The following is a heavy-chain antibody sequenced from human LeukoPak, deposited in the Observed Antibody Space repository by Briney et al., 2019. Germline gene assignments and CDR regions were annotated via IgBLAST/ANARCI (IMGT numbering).Heavy chain of an antibody. J-gene: IGHJ4*02. CDR3: AKDKRGGSDYVYFDY. CDR1: GFTFSDYA. CDR2: ISGGGDYT. V-gene: IGHV3-23*01. Sequence: GGSLRLSCAASGFTFSDYAVRWVRQAPGKGLEWVSTISGGGDYTRYADSVQGRFTVSRDNSKNTVYLQMTSLRVEDTAVYYCAKDKRGGSDYVYFDYWGQGTLVTVSS. D-gene: IGHD4-17*01.